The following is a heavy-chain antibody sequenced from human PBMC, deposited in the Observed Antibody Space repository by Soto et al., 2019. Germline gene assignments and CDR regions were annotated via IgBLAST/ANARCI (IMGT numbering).Heavy chain of an antibody. V-gene: IGHV1-69*12. CDR1: GGTFSSDS. CDR3: ARSGGLDRDFNY. J-gene: IGHJ4*02. Sequence: QVQLVQSGAEVKKPGSSVKVSCKASGGTFSSDSFSWVRQAPGQGLEWMGGIIPMFDTPIYAQKFQDRVTITAEESTSTAYMQLGSLRSGDTAVYYCARSGGLDRDFNYWGQGSLVTVSS. CDR2: IIPMFDTP. D-gene: IGHD2-15*01.